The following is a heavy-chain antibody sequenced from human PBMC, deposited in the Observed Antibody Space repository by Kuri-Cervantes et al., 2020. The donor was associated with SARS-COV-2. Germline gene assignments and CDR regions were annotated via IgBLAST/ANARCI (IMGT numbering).Heavy chain of an antibody. CDR3: ARVPTTVTTSDY. CDR2: LNPNSGNT. V-gene: IGHV1-8*02. D-gene: IGHD4-17*01. CDR1: GYTFTSYG. Sequence: ASAKVSCKASGYTFTSYGSSWGRQAPGQGLEWLGWLNPNSGNTGYAQKVQGRITMTRNNSISTAYMELRSLRSDDTAVYYCARVPTTVTTSDYWGQGTLVTVSS. J-gene: IGHJ4*02.